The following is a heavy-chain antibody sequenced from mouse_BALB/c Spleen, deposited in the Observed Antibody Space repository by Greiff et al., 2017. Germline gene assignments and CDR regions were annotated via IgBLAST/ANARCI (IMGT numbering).Heavy chain of an antibody. V-gene: IGHV5-12-2*01. CDR2: ISNGGGST. J-gene: IGHJ4*01. CDR3: ARLHYYAMDY. Sequence: EVMLVESGGGLVQPGGSLKLSCAASGFTFSSYTMSWVRQTPEKRLEWVAYISNGGGSTYYPDTVKGRFTISRDNAKNPLYLQMSSLKSEDTAMYYCARLHYYAMDYWGQGTSVTVSS. CDR1: GFTFSSYT.